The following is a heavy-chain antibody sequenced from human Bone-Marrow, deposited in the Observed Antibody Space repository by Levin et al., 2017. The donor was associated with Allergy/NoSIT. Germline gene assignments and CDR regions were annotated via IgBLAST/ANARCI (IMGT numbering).Heavy chain of an antibody. CDR2: FDPEYDTH. D-gene: IGHD2-21*02. CDR3: MTRAYCGTDCYSTYFDS. V-gene: IGHV1-24*01. CDR1: GHTLSELS. Sequence: GESLKISCKVSGHTLSELSVHWVRQAPGKGLEWMGGFDPEYDTHIYAPRFPGRLTLTEDTSTDTASMELSSLEFEDTAVYYCMTRAYCGTDCYSTYFDSWGQGTLITVSS. J-gene: IGHJ4*01.